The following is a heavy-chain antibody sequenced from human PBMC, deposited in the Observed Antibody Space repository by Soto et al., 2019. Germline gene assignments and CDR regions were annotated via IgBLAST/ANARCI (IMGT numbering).Heavy chain of an antibody. J-gene: IGHJ4*02. V-gene: IGHV3-30*18. CDR3: AKAGGGFGDFVHH. D-gene: IGHD3-10*01. CDR1: GFTFSSYG. Sequence: GGSLRLSCAASGFTFSSYGMHWVRQAPGKGLEWVTGILYDRSDKYYADSVKGRFTISRENSKNTLYLQMNSLRNEDSAVYYCAKAGGGFGDFVHHWGQGTPVTVSS. CDR2: ILYDRSDK.